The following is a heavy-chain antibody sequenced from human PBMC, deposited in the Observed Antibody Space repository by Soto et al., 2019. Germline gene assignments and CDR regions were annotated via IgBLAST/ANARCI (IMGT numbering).Heavy chain of an antibody. J-gene: IGHJ4*02. CDR3: AHKGSEDWPLDY. D-gene: IGHD3-9*01. Sequence: QITLKASGPTLVRPTQTLTLTCAFSGFSLSTSGVGVGWIRQPPGKALEWLAVIYWDDSKHYSPSLRSRLTITTDTSKNQVVLTMTNMDPMDTGTYYWAHKGSEDWPLDYWGQGTLVTVSS. CDR2: IYWDDSK. CDR1: GFSLSTSGVG. V-gene: IGHV2-5*02.